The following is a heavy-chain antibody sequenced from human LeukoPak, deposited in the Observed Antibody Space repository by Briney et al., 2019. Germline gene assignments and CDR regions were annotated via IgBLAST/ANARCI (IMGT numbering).Heavy chain of an antibody. V-gene: IGHV3-11*04. CDR1: GFTFSNYY. CDR2: TSSSGRTI. Sequence: GGSLRLSCSASGFTFSNYYMSWIRQAPGKGLEWVAYTSSSGRTIYYADSVRGRFTISRDNAMNSLYLQMISLRAEDSALYYCARDMQGSRLYLVGSQNDWGQGTLVTVHS. J-gene: IGHJ4*02. CDR3: ARDMQGSRLYLVGSQND. D-gene: IGHD1-26*01.